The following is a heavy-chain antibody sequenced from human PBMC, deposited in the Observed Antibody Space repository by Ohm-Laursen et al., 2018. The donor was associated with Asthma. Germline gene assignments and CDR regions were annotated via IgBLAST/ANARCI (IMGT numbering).Heavy chain of an antibody. Sequence: TLSLTCTVSGGSISSGSYYWSWIRQHPGKGLEWIGYIYYSGSTYYNPSLKSRVTISIDMSKNQFSLKLSSVTAADTAVYYCVREDFDWPPGYCDYWGQGTLVTVSS. CDR1: GGSISSGSYY. J-gene: IGHJ4*02. D-gene: IGHD3-9*01. CDR3: VREDFDWPPGYCDY. CDR2: IYYSGST. V-gene: IGHV4-31*03.